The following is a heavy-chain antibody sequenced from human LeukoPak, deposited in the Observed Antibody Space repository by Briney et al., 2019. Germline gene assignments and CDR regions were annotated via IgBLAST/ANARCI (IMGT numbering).Heavy chain of an antibody. V-gene: IGHV4-59*01. J-gene: IGHJ4*02. Sequence: SETLSLACTVSGASLTSYYWSWIRHPPGRGLAWIGYIYYSRSTKYNPSLKSRVTISVDTSKNQVSLKLSSVTAADTAVYYCASGSYYFDYWGQGTLVTVSS. CDR1: GASLTSYY. D-gene: IGHD1-26*01. CDR3: ASGSYYFDY. CDR2: IYYSRST.